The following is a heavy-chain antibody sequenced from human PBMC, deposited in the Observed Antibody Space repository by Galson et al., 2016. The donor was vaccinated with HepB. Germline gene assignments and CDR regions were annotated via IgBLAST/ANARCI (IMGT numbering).Heavy chain of an antibody. Sequence: TLSLTCTVSGDFIVSGGYYWSWIRQYPGKGLEWIGYIYYSGTSYYNPSLKSRVTVSLDKSKNQFSLKLNSVTAADTAVYFCARGATFIHRWGQGTLVTVSS. D-gene: IGHD2/OR15-2a*01. V-gene: IGHV4-31*03. CDR3: ARGATFIHR. CDR2: IYYSGTS. CDR1: GDFIVSGGYY. J-gene: IGHJ4*02.